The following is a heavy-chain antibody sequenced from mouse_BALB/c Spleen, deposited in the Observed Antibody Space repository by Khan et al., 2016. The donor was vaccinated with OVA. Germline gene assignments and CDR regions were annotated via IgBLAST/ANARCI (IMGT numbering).Heavy chain of an antibody. J-gene: IGHJ3*01. CDR1: GFTFSTYG. Sequence: EVELVESGGDLVKPGGSLKLSCVASGFTFSTYGMSWVRQTPDMRLEWVATISSGGHYTYYPDSVKGRFTISRDNAKNTLYLQMSSLKSEDTAIYDCARLAYYYNSGGFAYWGQGTLVTVSA. D-gene: IGHD1-1*01. CDR2: ISSGGHYT. V-gene: IGHV5-6*01. CDR3: ARLAYYYNSGGFAY.